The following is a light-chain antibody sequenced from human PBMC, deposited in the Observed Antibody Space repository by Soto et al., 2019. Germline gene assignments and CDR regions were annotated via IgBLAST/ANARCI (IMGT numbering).Light chain of an antibody. CDR2: RAS. J-gene: IGKJ4*01. CDR1: QSVSSDY. CDR3: QQYGSSPLT. V-gene: IGKV3-20*01. Sequence: EIVLTQSPGTLSLSPGERVTLSCRASQSVSSDYLAWYQQKPGQTPKVLIYRASSRATGIPDRFSGSGSGTDFTLTISRLEPEDFAVYYCQQYGSSPLTFGGGTKVEIK.